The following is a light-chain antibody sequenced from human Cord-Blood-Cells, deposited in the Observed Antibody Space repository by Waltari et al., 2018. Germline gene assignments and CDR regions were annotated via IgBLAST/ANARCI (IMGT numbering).Light chain of an antibody. Sequence: QSALTQPASVSGSPGQSITISCTGPSIDVGGYNYVSWYQQHPGKAPKLMIYDVSNRPSGVSNRFSGSKSGNTASLTISGLQAEDEADYYCSSYTSSSTRVFGTGTKVTVL. CDR2: DVS. CDR1: SIDVGGYNY. CDR3: SSYTSSSTRV. J-gene: IGLJ1*01. V-gene: IGLV2-14*01.